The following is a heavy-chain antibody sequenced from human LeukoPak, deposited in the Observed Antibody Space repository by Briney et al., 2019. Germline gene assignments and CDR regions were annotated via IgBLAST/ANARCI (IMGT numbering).Heavy chain of an antibody. Sequence: KPSETLSLTCTVSGGSISSYYWSWIRQPPGKGLEWIGYIYYSGSTNYNPSLKSRVTISVDTSKNQFSLKLSSVTAADTAVYYRARGVAVAAYYMDVWGKGTTVTVSS. J-gene: IGHJ6*03. D-gene: IGHD6-19*01. CDR3: ARGVAVAAYYMDV. CDR1: GGSISSYY. CDR2: IYYSGST. V-gene: IGHV4-59*01.